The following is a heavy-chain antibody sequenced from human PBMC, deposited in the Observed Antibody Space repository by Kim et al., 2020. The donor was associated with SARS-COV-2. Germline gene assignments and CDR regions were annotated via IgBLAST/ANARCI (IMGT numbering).Heavy chain of an antibody. CDR1: GFTFSSYG. V-gene: IGHV3-33*01. CDR2: IWYDGSNK. J-gene: IGHJ4*02. D-gene: IGHD2-2*01. Sequence: GGSLRLSCAASGFTFSSYGMHWVRQAPGKGLEWVAVIWYDGSNKYYADSVKGRFTISRDNSKNTLYLQMNSLRAEDTAVYYCAREYQSRASGLLDYWGQGTLVTVSS. CDR3: AREYQSRASGLLDY.